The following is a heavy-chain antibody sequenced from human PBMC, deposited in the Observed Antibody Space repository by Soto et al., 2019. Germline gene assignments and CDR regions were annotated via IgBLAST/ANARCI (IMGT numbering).Heavy chain of an antibody. Sequence: QVQLVESGGGVVQPGRSLRLSCAASGFTFSNYAMHWVRQAPDKGLEWVAVISYDGSNKWYADSVKGRFTISRDNSKKTLYLQMNSLRAEDTAVYYCARDLAVAPDDYRLLMDYWGQGTLVTVSS. CDR2: ISYDGSNK. D-gene: IGHD6-19*01. J-gene: IGHJ4*02. CDR3: ARDLAVAPDDYRLLMDY. V-gene: IGHV3-30-3*01. CDR1: GFTFSNYA.